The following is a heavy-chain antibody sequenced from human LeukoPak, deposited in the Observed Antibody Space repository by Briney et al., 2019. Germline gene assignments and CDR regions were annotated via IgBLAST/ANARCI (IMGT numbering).Heavy chain of an antibody. Sequence: ASVKVSCKASGYTFTGYYMHWVRQAPGQGLEWMGIINPSSGSISYAQKFQGRITVTRDTSTSTVYMELSSLRSEDTAVYYCARENLRVTTNKNWFDSWGLGTLVTVSS. CDR2: INPSSGSI. CDR1: GYTFTGYY. CDR3: ARENLRVTTNKNWFDS. V-gene: IGHV1-46*01. D-gene: IGHD4-17*01. J-gene: IGHJ5*01.